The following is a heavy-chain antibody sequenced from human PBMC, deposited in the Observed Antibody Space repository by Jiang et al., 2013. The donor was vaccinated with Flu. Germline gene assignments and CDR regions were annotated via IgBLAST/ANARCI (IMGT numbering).Heavy chain of an antibody. J-gene: IGHJ5*02. CDR3: ARDQGGGYNWFDP. Sequence: GLVKPSKTLSLTCTVSGGSITSTWWSWIRQPPGKGLEWIGSVYYSGTTNDNPSLKSRVTISVDTSKNQFSLNLSSVTAADTAVYYCARDQGGGYNWFDPWGPGTLVTVSS. D-gene: IGHD2-15*01. CDR1: GGSITSTW. V-gene: IGHV4-59*01. CDR2: VYYSGTT.